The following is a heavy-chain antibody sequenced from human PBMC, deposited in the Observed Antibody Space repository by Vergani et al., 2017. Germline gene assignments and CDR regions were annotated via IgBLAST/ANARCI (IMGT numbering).Heavy chain of an antibody. CDR1: GFTFSSYS. D-gene: IGHD3-22*01. J-gene: IGHJ4*02. Sequence: EVQLVESGGGLVKPGGSLRLSCAASGFTFSSYSMNWVRQAPGKGLEWVSSISSSSSYIYYADSVKGRFTISRDNAKNSLYLQMNSLRAEDTAVYYCARDQGLDSSGYYPSGPGVDYSGQGTLVTVSS. CDR2: ISSSSSYI. V-gene: IGHV3-21*01. CDR3: ARDQGLDSSGYYPSGPGVDY.